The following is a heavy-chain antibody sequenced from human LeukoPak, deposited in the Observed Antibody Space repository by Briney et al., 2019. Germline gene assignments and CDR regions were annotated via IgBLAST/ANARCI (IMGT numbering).Heavy chain of an antibody. Sequence: PSETLSLTCTVSGGSISSGGYCWSWIRQHPGKGLEWIGYIYYSGSTYYNPSLKSRVTISVDTSKNQFSLKLSSVTAADTAVYYCARADTDIVATSSFDPWGQGTLVTVSS. V-gene: IGHV4-31*03. CDR1: GGSISSGGYC. J-gene: IGHJ5*02. CDR2: IYYSGST. D-gene: IGHD5-12*01. CDR3: ARADTDIVATSSFDP.